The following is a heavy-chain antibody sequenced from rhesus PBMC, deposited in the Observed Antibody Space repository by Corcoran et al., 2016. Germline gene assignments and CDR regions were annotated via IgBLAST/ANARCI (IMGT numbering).Heavy chain of an antibody. J-gene: IGHJ4*01. CDR3: SRGDTWTDFLY. D-gene: IGHD1-38*01. CDR2: LSGSDGST. Sequence: QLQLQESGPGLVKPSETLSLTCAVSGGSISSNLWSWLLQPPGKGLEWIGRLSGSDGSTNYNPSLKSRVTISTDTSKTQFSLKLNSVTAADTAVYYCSRGDTWTDFLYWGQGVLVTVAP. CDR1: GGSISSNL. V-gene: IGHV4-173*01.